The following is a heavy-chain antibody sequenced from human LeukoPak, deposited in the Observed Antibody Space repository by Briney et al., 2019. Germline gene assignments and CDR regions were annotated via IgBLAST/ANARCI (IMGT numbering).Heavy chain of an antibody. CDR3: ATNTDYRFDY. CDR2: IEKDGSDI. J-gene: IGHJ4*02. Sequence: PGGSLRLSCETSGFPFSAHWMSWVRQAPGQGLEWVGNIEKDGSDIHYADSVRGRFTISRDNTQTSQWLQMNSLRVEDTAIYYCATNTDYRFDYWGQGILVTVSS. CDR1: GFPFSAHW. V-gene: IGHV3-7*01. D-gene: IGHD3-16*01.